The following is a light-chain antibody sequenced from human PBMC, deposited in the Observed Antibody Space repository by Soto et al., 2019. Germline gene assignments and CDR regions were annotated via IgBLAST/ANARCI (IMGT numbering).Light chain of an antibody. J-gene: IGKJ1*01. CDR1: QTVGSN. Sequence: EIVMTQSPATLSVSPGERITISCRASQTVGSNLAWYQQKPGQAPRLLIYTTSSRATGVPAKFSGGGSGTEFTLTIDSLQSEDFVLYYCQQYNSWPRTFGQGTRVEIK. V-gene: IGKV3-15*01. CDR2: TTS. CDR3: QQYNSWPRT.